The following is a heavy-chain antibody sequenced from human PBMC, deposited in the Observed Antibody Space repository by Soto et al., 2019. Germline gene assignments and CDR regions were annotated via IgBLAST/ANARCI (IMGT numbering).Heavy chain of an antibody. Sequence: HPGGSLRLSCAASGFTFSSYGMHWVRKAPGKGLEWVAVISYDGSNKYYADSVKGRFTISRDNSKNTLYLQMNSLRAEDTAVYYCAKEALVVPAAMLDYWGQGTLVTVSS. CDR2: ISYDGSNK. D-gene: IGHD2-2*01. J-gene: IGHJ4*02. CDR3: AKEALVVPAAMLDY. CDR1: GFTFSSYG. V-gene: IGHV3-30*18.